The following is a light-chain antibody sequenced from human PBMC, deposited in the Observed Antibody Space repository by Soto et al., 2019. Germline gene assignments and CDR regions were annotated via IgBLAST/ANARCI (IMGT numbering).Light chain of an antibody. J-gene: IGLJ1*01. CDR1: SSDVGGYNY. V-gene: IGLV2-8*01. Sequence: QSVLTQPPSASGSPGQSVAISCTGTSSDVGGYNYVSWYQQHPGKAPKLMTYEVNKRPSGVPDRFSGSKSGNTASLTVSGLQAEDEADYYCSSSAGSSNVFGTGTKVTLL. CDR2: EVN. CDR3: SSSAGSSNV.